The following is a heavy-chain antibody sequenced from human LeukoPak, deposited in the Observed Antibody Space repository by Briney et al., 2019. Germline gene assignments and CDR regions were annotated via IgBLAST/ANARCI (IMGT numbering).Heavy chain of an antibody. D-gene: IGHD4/OR15-4a*01. CDR2: IYTIGST. J-gene: IGHJ4*02. CDR3: ARGRWVPDY. CDR1: GGSISSGNYY. Sequence: SQTLSLTCTVSGGSISSGNYYWSWIRQPAGKGLEWIGRIYTIGSTDYNPSLKSRVTISSDTSKNQFSLKLSPVTAADTAVYYCARGRWVPDYWGQGTLVTVTS. V-gene: IGHV4-61*02.